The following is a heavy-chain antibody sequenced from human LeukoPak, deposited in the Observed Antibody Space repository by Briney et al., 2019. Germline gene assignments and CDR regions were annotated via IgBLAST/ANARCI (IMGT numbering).Heavy chain of an antibody. CDR1: GGSFSGYY. V-gene: IGHV4-34*01. J-gene: IGHJ5*02. CDR2: INHSGST. Sequence: PSETLSLTCAVYGGSFSGYYWSWIRQPPGKGLEWIGEINHSGSTNYNPSLKSRVTISVDTSKNQFSLKLSSVTAADTAVYYCARGGPLMPFSPWGQGTLVTVSS. D-gene: IGHD2-2*01. CDR3: ARGGPLMPFSP.